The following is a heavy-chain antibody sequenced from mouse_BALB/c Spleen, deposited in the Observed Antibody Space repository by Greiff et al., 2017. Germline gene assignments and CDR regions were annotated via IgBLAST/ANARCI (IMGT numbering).Heavy chain of an antibody. CDR2: ISNGGGST. Sequence: DVHLVESGGGLVQPGGSLKLSCAASGFTFSSYTMSWVRQTPEKRLEWVAYISNGGGSTYYPDTVKGRFTISRDNAKNTLYLQMSSLKSEDTAMYYCARQIYYYGSSYGFAYWGQGTLVTVSA. V-gene: IGHV5-12-2*01. D-gene: IGHD1-1*01. CDR1: GFTFSSYT. J-gene: IGHJ3*01. CDR3: ARQIYYYGSSYGFAY.